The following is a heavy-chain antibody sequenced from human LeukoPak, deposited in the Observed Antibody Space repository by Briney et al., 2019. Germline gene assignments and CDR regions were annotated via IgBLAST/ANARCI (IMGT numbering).Heavy chain of an antibody. CDR1: GFTFSTYS. J-gene: IGHJ4*02. V-gene: IGHV3-48*02. D-gene: IGHD1-26*01. Sequence: GGSLRLSCAASGFTFSTYSMNWVRQAPGMGLEWVSHISSGSGTIYYADSVKGRFTISRDNAKNSLYLQMNSLRDEDTAVYYCAREVVGATDYWGQGTLVTVSS. CDR2: ISSGSGTI. CDR3: AREVVGATDY.